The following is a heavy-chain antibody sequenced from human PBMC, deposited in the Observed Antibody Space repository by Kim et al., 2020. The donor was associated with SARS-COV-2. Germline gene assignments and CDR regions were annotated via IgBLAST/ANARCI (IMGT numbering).Heavy chain of an antibody. J-gene: IGHJ4*02. Sequence: TNENPSLTSRVTISLDTSKNQFSLKMGSETAADTAVYYCARASAYGEEDYWGQGILVTVSS. D-gene: IGHD3-10*01. CDR2: T. V-gene: IGHV4-59*01. CDR3: ARASAYGEEDY.